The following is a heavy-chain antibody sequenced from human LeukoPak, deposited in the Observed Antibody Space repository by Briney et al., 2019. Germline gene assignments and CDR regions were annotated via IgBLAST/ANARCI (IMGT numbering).Heavy chain of an antibody. D-gene: IGHD4-17*01. CDR1: GFTFSSYS. CDR3: ARDGKTTAPNDY. V-gene: IGHV3-21*01. J-gene: IGHJ4*02. Sequence: GGSLRLSCAASGFTFSSYSMNWVRQAPGKGLEWVSSISSSSSYIYYADSVEGRFTISRDNAKNSLYLQMNSLRAEDTAVYYCARDGKTTAPNDYWGQGTLVTVSS. CDR2: ISSSSSYI.